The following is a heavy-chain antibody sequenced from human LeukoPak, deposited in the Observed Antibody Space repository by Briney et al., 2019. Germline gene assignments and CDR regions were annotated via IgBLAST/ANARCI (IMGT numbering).Heavy chain of an antibody. Sequence: GGSLRLSCAVSGFTFSGFWMSWSRQAPGKGLEWVASINSDGSEGYYADVVKGRFTISRDNAKNSLYLQINSLRAEDTAVYYCAREHCGGDCYSYYFDYWGQGTLVTVSS. CDR1: GFTFSGFW. V-gene: IGHV3-7*03. CDR3: AREHCGGDCYSYYFDY. D-gene: IGHD2-21*02. J-gene: IGHJ4*02. CDR2: INSDGSEG.